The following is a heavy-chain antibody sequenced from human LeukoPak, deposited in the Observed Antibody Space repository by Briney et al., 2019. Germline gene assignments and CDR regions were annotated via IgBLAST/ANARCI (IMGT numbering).Heavy chain of an antibody. Sequence: GSLRLSCAASGFTFSSYAMSWVRQAPGKGLEWIGEINHSGSTNYNPSLKSRVTISVDTSKNQFSLKLSSVTAADTAVYYCARGAYVDIVATIAWSTVTPAHTYYFDYWGQGTLVTVSS. CDR2: INHSGST. CDR1: GFTFSSYA. CDR3: ARGAYVDIVATIAWSTVTPAHTYYFDY. J-gene: IGHJ4*02. D-gene: IGHD5-12*01. V-gene: IGHV4-34*01.